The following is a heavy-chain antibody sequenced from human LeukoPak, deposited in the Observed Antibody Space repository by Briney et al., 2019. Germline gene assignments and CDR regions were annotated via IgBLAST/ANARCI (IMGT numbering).Heavy chain of an antibody. Sequence: PGGSLRLSCAASGFTFSSYGMHWVRQAPGKGLEWVAFIRYDGSNKYYADSVKGRFTISRDNSKNTLYLQMNSLRAEDTAVYYCAKDRPAAARGYFDYWGQGTLVTVSS. V-gene: IGHV3-30*02. J-gene: IGHJ4*02. CDR3: AKDRPAAARGYFDY. CDR1: GFTFSSYG. CDR2: IRYDGSNK. D-gene: IGHD6-13*01.